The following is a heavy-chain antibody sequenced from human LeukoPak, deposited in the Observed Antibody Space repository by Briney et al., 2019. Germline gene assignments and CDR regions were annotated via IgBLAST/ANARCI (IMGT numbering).Heavy chain of an antibody. CDR3: AKQVGYCSDGNCYFDY. Sequence: GGSLRLSCAASGFTVSSNYMSWVRQAPGKGLEWVSVIYSGGSTYYADSVKGRFTISRGNSRNIVNLQMSSLRAEDTAVYYCAKQVGYCSDGNCYFDYWGQGTLVTVSS. CDR1: GFTVSSNY. CDR2: IYSGGST. V-gene: IGHV3-53*01. D-gene: IGHD2-15*01. J-gene: IGHJ4*02.